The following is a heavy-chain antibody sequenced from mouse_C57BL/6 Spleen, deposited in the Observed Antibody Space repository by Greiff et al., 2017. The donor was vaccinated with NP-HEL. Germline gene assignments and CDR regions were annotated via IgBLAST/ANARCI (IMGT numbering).Heavy chain of an antibody. V-gene: IGHV5-6*02. CDR2: ISSGGSYT. CDR3: ARRDNTVVAFGF. Sequence: EVMLVESGGDLVKPGGSLKLSCAASGFTFSSYGMSWVRQTPDKRLEWVATISSGGSYTYYPDSVKGRFTISRDNAKNTLYLQMSSLKSEDTAMYYCARRDNTVVAFGFWGQGTTLTVSS. CDR1: GFTFSSYG. J-gene: IGHJ2*01. D-gene: IGHD1-1*01.